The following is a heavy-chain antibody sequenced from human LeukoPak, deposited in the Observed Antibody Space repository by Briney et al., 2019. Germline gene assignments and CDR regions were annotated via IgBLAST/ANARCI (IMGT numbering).Heavy chain of an antibody. V-gene: IGHV3-48*03. Sequence: GGPLRLSCAASGFTFSSYEMNWVRQAPGKGLEWVSYISSSSNTMYYADSVKGRFTISRDNTKNSLYLQMNSLRDEDTAVYYCARAFDYWGQGTLVAVSS. CDR3: ARAFDY. J-gene: IGHJ4*02. CDR1: GFTFSSYE. CDR2: ISSSSNTM.